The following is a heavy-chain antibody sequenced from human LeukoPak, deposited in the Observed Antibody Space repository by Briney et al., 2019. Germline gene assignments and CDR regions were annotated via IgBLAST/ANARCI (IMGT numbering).Heavy chain of an antibody. CDR1: GFTFSSYG. D-gene: IGHD6-13*01. Sequence: GGSLRLSCAVSGFTFSSYGIHWVRQAPGKGLEWVAVISHDGSNKNYADSVKGRFTISRDNSKNTLYLQMNSLRAEDTAVYYCAKEKDRYSSSWSHFDYWGQGTLVTVSS. J-gene: IGHJ4*02. V-gene: IGHV3-30*18. CDR3: AKEKDRYSSSWSHFDY. CDR2: ISHDGSNK.